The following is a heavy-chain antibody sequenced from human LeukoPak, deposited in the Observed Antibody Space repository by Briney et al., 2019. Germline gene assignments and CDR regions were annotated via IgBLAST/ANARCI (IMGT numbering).Heavy chain of an antibody. Sequence: GRSLRLSCAASGFTFNSYAMHWVRQAPGKGLEWVAVISYDGSNKYYADSVKGRFTISRDNSKNTLYLQMNSLRAEDTAVYYCARDCGGDCYLRYYYYGMDVWGHGTTVTVSS. CDR1: GFTFNSYA. D-gene: IGHD2-21*02. CDR2: ISYDGSNK. CDR3: ARDCGGDCYLRYYYYGMDV. J-gene: IGHJ6*02. V-gene: IGHV3-30-3*01.